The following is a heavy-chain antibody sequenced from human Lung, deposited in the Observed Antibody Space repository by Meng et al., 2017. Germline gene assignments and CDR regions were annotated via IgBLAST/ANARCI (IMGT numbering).Heavy chain of an antibody. J-gene: IGHJ4*02. D-gene: IGHD6-19*01. V-gene: IGHV4/OR15-8*02. CDR1: GGSISSIDW. Sequence: QVQLQESGPGLVKPSRTLSLTCVVSGGSISSIDWWSWVRQPPGKGLEWIGEIYHGGDTNYNPSLKSRVTIAIDRSKNQFSLKLSSVTAADTAVYYCASWIYSCGWQWGQGTLVTVSS. CDR3: ASWIYSCGWQ. CDR2: IYHGGDT.